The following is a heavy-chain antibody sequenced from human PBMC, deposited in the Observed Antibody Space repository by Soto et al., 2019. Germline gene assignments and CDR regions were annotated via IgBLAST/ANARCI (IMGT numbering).Heavy chain of an antibody. CDR3: AKGDNLGPKTGYAFDP. CDR2: TYFRSKWYN. J-gene: IGHJ5*02. CDR1: GDSVSSNTAS. Sequence: SQTLSLTCVISGDSVSSNTASWNLIRQSPSRGLEWLGRTYFRSKWYNDYAVSVKSRIIINPDTSNNQFSLQLSSVTPEDTAVYFCAKGDNLGPKTGYAFDPWGQGIMVTVSS. D-gene: IGHD5-12*01. V-gene: IGHV6-1*01.